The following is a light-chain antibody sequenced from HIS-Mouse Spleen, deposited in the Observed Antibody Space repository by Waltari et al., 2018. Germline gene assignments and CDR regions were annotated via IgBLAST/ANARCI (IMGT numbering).Light chain of an antibody. CDR3: SALDSSLSVWV. V-gene: IGLV10-54*02. J-gene: IGLJ3*02. CDR2: RNN. Sequence: QAGLTQPPSVSKGLRQTATPTCTGNSNIVGNQGATLLQPHQGHPPKLLSYRNNNRPSGISERFSASRSGNTASLTITGLQPEDEADYYCSALDSSLSVWVFGGGTKLTVL. CDR1: SNIVGNQG.